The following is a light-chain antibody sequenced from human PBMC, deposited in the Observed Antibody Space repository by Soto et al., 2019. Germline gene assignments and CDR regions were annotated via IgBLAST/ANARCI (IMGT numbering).Light chain of an antibody. J-gene: IGLJ1*01. CDR2: DVT. Sequence: QSALTQPASVSGSPGQSITISCTGTSSDVGGFNYVSWYQQHPGKAPKLMIYDVTNRPSGVSYRFSGSKSGNTASLTSSGLQAEDEAEYYCSSYTSSSTDVFGTGTKLTVL. V-gene: IGLV2-14*03. CDR3: SSYTSSSTDV. CDR1: SSDVGGFNY.